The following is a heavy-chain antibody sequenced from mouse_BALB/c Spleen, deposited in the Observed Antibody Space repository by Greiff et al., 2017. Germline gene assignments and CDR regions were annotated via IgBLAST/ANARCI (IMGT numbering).Heavy chain of an antibody. CDR3: TRGFAY. J-gene: IGHJ3*01. V-gene: IGHV1-15*01. CDR1: GYTFTDYE. CDR2: IDPETGGT. Sequence: QVQLKQSGAELVRPGASVTLSCKASGYTFTDYEMHWVKQTPVHGLEWIGAIDPETGGTAYNQKFKGKATLTADKSSSTAYMELRSLTSEDSAVYCCTRGFAYWGQGTLVTVSA.